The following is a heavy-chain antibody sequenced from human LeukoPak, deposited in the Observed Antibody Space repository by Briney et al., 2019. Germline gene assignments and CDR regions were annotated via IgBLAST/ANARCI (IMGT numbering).Heavy chain of an antibody. D-gene: IGHD5-18*01. CDR2: IYYSGST. J-gene: IGHJ4*02. V-gene: IGHV4-59*01. CDR3: ARDLGGHNYGPFDS. CDR1: GGSISSYY. Sequence: NPSETLSLTCTVSGGSISSYYWSWIRQPPGKRLEWIGYIYYSGSTNYNPSLKSRVTISVDTSKNQFSLKLSSVTAADTAVYYCARDLGGHNYGPFDSWGQGTLVTVSS.